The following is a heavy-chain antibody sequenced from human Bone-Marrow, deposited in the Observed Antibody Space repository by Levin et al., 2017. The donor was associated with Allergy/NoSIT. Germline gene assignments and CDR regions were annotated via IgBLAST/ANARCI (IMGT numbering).Heavy chain of an antibody. CDR2: ISPGNSET. J-gene: IGHJ6*02. Sequence: GESLKISCQVFGFAFTTYSIGWVRQMPGKGLEWMGIISPGNSETLYSPSFQGQVTISFDKSTSTAYLQWISLKTSDSATYFCARLDGYTEPSVFICGLDVWGQGTTVIVSS. CDR1: GFAFTTYS. CDR3: ARLDGYTEPSVFICGLDV. D-gene: IGHD5-18*01. V-gene: IGHV5-51*01.